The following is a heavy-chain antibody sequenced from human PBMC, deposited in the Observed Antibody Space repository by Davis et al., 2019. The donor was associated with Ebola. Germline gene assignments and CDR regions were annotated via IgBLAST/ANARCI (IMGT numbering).Heavy chain of an antibody. CDR2: IRYDGSNQ. CDR1: GFAFSNYA. V-gene: IGHV3-30*02. D-gene: IGHD3-10*01. J-gene: IGHJ3*01. Sequence: PGGSLRLSCAASGFAFSNYAMYWVRQAPGKGLEWLAFIRYDGSNQNYADSVTGRFTVSRDNFKNTLYLHMNSLRAEDTAVYYCATATITMGALDVWGQGTMVSVSS. CDR3: ATATITMGALDV.